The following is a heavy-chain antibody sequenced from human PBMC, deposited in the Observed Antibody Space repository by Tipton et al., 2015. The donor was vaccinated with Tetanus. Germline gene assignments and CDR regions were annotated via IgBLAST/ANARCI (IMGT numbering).Heavy chain of an antibody. CDR1: GDSINSGDYY. D-gene: IGHD6-13*01. Sequence: TLSLTCSVSGDSINSGDYYWSWIRQPPGKGLEWIGYIYYSGSTYYNPSLKSRVTISVDTSKNQFSLKLSSVTAADTAVYYCARSEQQLVRGYYYYYYMDVWGKGTTVTVSS. V-gene: IGHV4-30-4*01. CDR3: ARSEQQLVRGYYYYYYMDV. J-gene: IGHJ6*03. CDR2: IYYSGST.